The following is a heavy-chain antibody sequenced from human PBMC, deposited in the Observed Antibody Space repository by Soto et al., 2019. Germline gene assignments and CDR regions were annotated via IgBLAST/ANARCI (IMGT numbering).Heavy chain of an antibody. D-gene: IGHD6-19*01. V-gene: IGHV4-34*01. CDR1: GGSFSGYY. CDR3: ARSPVAGTGYFDY. J-gene: IGHJ4*02. CDR2: INHSGST. Sequence: SETLSLTCAVYGGSFSGYYWSWIRQPPGKGLEWIGEINHSGSTNYNPSLKSRVTISVDTSKNQFSLKLSSVTAADTAVYYCARSPVAGTGYFDYWGQGTLVTVSS.